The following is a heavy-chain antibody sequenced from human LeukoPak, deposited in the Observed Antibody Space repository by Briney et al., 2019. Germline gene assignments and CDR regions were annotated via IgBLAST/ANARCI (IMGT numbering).Heavy chain of an antibody. Sequence: GGSLRLSCAASGFTFSSYSMNWVRQAPGKGPEWVSSISSSSSYIYYADSVKGRFTISRDNAKNSLYLQMNSLRAEDTAVYYCARDQIRFLEWLPLDYWGQGTLVTVSS. D-gene: IGHD3-3*01. CDR2: ISSSSSYI. CDR3: ARDQIRFLEWLPLDY. J-gene: IGHJ4*02. V-gene: IGHV3-21*01. CDR1: GFTFSSYS.